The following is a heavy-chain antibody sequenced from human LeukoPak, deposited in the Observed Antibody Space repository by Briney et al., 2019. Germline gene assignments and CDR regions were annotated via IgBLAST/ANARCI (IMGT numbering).Heavy chain of an antibody. D-gene: IGHD6-13*01. J-gene: IGHJ4*02. Sequence: ASVKVSCKAAGSTFTSFAMIWVRQAPGHGLEWLGWSNTSTENPKYAQGFTGRYVIYMDPPDSTAYLQNSTLKAEDAAVYCCASSPGAISAAPFYCDCWGQGTLVTFS. CDR2: SNTSTENP. CDR1: GSTFTSFA. CDR3: ASSPGAISAAPFYCDC. V-gene: IGHV7-4-1*02.